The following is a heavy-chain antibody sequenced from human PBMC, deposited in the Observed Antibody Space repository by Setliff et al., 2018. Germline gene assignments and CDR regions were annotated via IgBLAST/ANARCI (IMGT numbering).Heavy chain of an antibody. D-gene: IGHD3-22*01. CDR1: GGSITSGRYY. Sequence: SETLSLTCTVSGGSITSGRYYWGWIRQPPGQGLEWIAIIHYSENTHYNPSLKTRVTISVDTSKNQFSLKLSSVTAADTAVYYCARRSPAYYSDSSGYFYDTSPYMDVWGKGTTVTVSS. V-gene: IGHV4-39*01. CDR2: IHYSENT. CDR3: ARRSPAYYSDSSGYFYDTSPYMDV. J-gene: IGHJ6*03.